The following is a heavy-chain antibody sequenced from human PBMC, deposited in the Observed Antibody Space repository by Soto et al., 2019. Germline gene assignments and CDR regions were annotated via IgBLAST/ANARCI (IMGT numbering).Heavy chain of an antibody. D-gene: IGHD6-19*01. V-gene: IGHV1-18*01. CDR1: GYTFTSYG. Sequence: QVQLVQSGAEVKKPGASVKVSCKASGYTFTSYGISWVRQAPGQGLEWMGWISAYNGNTNYAQKLQGRVTITTDTSTSTAYMELRSLRSDDTAVYYCARRQWLVGGYYYGMDVWGQGTTVTVSS. CDR3: ARRQWLVGGYYYGMDV. CDR2: ISAYNGNT. J-gene: IGHJ6*02.